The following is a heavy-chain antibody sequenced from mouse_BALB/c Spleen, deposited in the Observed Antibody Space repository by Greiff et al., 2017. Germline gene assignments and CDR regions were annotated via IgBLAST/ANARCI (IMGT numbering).Heavy chain of an antibody. CDR3: ARNWGLLRRGYAMDY. Sequence: QVQLKESGPGLVQPSQSLSITCTVSGFSFTSYGVHWVRQSPGKGLEWLGVIWSGGSTDYNAAFISRLSISKDNSKSQVFFKMNSLQANDTAIYYCARNWGLLRRGYAMDYWGQGTSVTVSS. J-gene: IGHJ4*01. CDR2: IWSGGST. CDR1: GFSFTSYG. D-gene: IGHD2-3*01. V-gene: IGHV2-2*02.